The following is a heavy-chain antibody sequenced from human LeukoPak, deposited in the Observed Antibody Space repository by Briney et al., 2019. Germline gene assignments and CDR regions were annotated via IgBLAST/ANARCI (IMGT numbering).Heavy chain of an antibody. Sequence: GGSLRLSCAASGFTFSSYWMSWVRQAPGKGLEWVSYISSSSSTIYYADSVKGRFTISRNNAKNSLYLQMNSLRAEDTAVYYCASGGDNYYGMDVWGQGTTVTVSS. D-gene: IGHD2-21*01. V-gene: IGHV3-48*01. CDR2: ISSSSSTI. J-gene: IGHJ6*02. CDR1: GFTFSSYW. CDR3: ASGGDNYYGMDV.